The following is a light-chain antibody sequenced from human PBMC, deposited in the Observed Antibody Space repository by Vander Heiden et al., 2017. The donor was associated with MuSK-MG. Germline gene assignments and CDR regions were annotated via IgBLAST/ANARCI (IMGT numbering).Light chain of an antibody. CDR1: QSVSSDY. CDR2: GAS. V-gene: IGKV3-20*01. J-gene: IGKJ1*01. CDR3: HRDYTSPRT. Sequence: EIVLTQSPGTLSLSPGERASLSCRASQSVSSDYLAWYQQKPGQAPRLLIYGASNRATGIPDRFSGSGSGTDFTLTISRLEPEDFAVYYCHRDYTSPRTFGQGTKVEIK.